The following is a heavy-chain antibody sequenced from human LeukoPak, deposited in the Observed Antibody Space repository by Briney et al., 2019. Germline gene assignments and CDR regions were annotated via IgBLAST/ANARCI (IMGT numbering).Heavy chain of an antibody. Sequence: GGSLRLSCAASGFTFSSYGMSWVRQAPGKGLEWVSAISGSGGRTYYADSVKGRFTISRDNAKNSLYLQMNSLRAEDTAVYYCARARWASSSGFDPWGQGTLVTVSS. CDR2: ISGSGGRT. CDR1: GFTFSSYG. V-gene: IGHV3-23*01. CDR3: ARARWASSSGFDP. J-gene: IGHJ5*02. D-gene: IGHD6-13*01.